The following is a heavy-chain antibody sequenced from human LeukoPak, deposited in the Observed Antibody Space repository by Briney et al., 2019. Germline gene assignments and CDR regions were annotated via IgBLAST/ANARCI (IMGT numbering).Heavy chain of an antibody. CDR3: ARLNYYYYMDV. J-gene: IGHJ6*03. CDR1: GGSISSYY. V-gene: IGHV4-4*09. Sequence: SETLSLTCTVSGGSISSYYWSWIRQPPGKGLEWIGYIYTSGSTNYNPSLKSRVTISVDTSKNQFFLKLSSVTAADTAVYYCARLNYYYYMDVWGKGTTVTVSS. CDR2: IYTSGST.